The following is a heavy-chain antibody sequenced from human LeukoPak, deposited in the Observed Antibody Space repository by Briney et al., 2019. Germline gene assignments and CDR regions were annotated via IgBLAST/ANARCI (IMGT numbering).Heavy chain of an antibody. CDR1: GGSISSYY. V-gene: IGHV4-4*09. Sequence: PSETLSLTCTVSGGSISSYYWSWIRQPPGKGLVWIGYIYTSGSTNYNPSLKSRVTISVDTSKNQFSLKLSSVTAADTAVYYCARLSGAVGDFDYWGQGTLVTVSS. J-gene: IGHJ4*02. D-gene: IGHD3-16*01. CDR3: ARLSGAVGDFDY. CDR2: IYTSGST.